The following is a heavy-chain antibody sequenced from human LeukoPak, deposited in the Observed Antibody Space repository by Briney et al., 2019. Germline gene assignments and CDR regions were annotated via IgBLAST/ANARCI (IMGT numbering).Heavy chain of an antibody. D-gene: IGHD3-10*01. CDR1: GFTFSSYS. J-gene: IGHJ4*02. CDR2: ISSSSSTI. CDR3: ARGKPYYYGSGSYYADY. V-gene: IGHV3-48*01. Sequence: PGGSLRLSCAASGFTFSSYSMNWVRQALGKGLEWVSYISSSSSTIYYADSVKGRFTISRDNAKNSLYLQMNSLRAEDTAVYYCARGKPYYYGSGSYYADYWGQGTLVTVSS.